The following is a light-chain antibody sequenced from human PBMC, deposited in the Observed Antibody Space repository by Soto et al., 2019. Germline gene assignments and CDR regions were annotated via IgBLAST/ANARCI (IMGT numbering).Light chain of an antibody. CDR2: EVS. J-gene: IGLJ1*01. CDR1: SSDVGGYNY. CDR3: SSYTSSSTYV. Sequence: QSALTQPASVSGSPGQSITISCTGTSSDVGGYNYVSWYQQQSGKAPKLMIHEVSNRPSGVSNRFSGSKSGNTASLTISGLQAEDEADYYCSSYTSSSTYVFGTPTKLTVL. V-gene: IGLV2-14*01.